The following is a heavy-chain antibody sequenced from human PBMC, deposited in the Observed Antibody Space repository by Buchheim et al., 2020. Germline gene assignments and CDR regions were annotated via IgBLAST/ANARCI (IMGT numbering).Heavy chain of an antibody. CDR3: ASLRSPVSLNYFYGMDV. Sequence: EVRLVESGGGLVQPGGSLRLSCVISGFTVTSNYMAWVRQSSGKGLDWVSVLYSGGDRYYADSVKGRFTISRDDSKNTLFLQMNRLSPDDTAVYYCASLRSPVSLNYFYGMDVWGQGTT. CDR1: GFTVTSNY. D-gene: IGHD3-16*01. CDR2: LYSGGDR. V-gene: IGHV3-66*02. J-gene: IGHJ6*02.